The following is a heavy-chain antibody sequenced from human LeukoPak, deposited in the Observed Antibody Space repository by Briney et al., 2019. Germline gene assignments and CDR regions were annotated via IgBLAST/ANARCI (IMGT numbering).Heavy chain of an antibody. D-gene: IGHD5-18*01. Sequence: GGSLRLSCAASGFTFSSYAMHWVRQAPGKGLEWVAVISYDGSNKYYADSVKGLFTISRDNSKNTLYLQMNSLRAEDTAVYYCARESGPVDTAMVSYYFDYWGQGTLVTVSS. J-gene: IGHJ4*02. V-gene: IGHV3-30*04. CDR3: ARESGPVDTAMVSYYFDY. CDR2: ISYDGSNK. CDR1: GFTFSSYA.